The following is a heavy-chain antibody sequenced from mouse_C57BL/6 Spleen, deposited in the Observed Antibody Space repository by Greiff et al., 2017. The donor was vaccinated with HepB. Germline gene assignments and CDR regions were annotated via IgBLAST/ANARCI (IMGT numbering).Heavy chain of an antibody. V-gene: IGHV3-6*01. CDR2: ISYDGSN. Sequence: ESGPGLVKPSQSLSLTCSVTGYSITSGYYWNWIRQFPGNKLEWMGYISYDGSNNYNPSLKNRISITRDTSKNQFFLKLNSVTTEDTATYYCARDLDYYGSSLFDYWGQGTTLTVSS. CDR3: ARDLDYYGSSLFDY. J-gene: IGHJ2*01. CDR1: GYSITSGYY. D-gene: IGHD1-1*01.